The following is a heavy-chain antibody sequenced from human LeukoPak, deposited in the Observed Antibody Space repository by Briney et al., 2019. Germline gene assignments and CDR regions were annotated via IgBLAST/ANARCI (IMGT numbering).Heavy chain of an antibody. CDR2: ISEGVGNT. Sequence: GGSLRLSCAASGSTFTNYAMTRVRQAPGKGMEWVSGISEGVGNTYYADSVKGRFTISRDHSKNTLYLQMNSLRAEDTALYYCAKREKGTTGRFFDYWGQGTLVTVSS. V-gene: IGHV3-23*01. CDR3: AKREKGTTGRFFDY. CDR1: GSTFTNYA. D-gene: IGHD4-17*01. J-gene: IGHJ4*02.